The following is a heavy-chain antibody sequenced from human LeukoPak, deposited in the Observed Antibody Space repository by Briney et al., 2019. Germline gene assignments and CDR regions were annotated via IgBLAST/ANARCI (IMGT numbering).Heavy chain of an antibody. Sequence: GGSLRLSCAASGFTFSSYAMSWVRQAPGKGLEWVSVIYSGSSTYYADSVKGRFTISRDNSKNTLYLQMNSLRAEDTAVYFCARGGGLDVWGQGATVTVSS. CDR2: IYSGSST. V-gene: IGHV3-23*03. J-gene: IGHJ6*02. CDR3: ARGGGLDV. CDR1: GFTFSSYA. D-gene: IGHD3-16*01.